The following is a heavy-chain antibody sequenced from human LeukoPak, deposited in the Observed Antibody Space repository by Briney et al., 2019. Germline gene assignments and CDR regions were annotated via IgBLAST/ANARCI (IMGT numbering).Heavy chain of an antibody. CDR2: IFGDGRT. V-gene: IGHV3-53*01. CDR1: GFTVSNNY. Sequence: GGSLRLSCAASGFTVSNNYMSWIRQAPGKGLEWVSLIFGDGRTYYADSVRGRFTISRDNSMNTLYLQMNSLRPEDTAVYYCATDGYIYFEYWGQGTLVTVSS. CDR3: ATDGYIYFEY. D-gene: IGHD5-24*01. J-gene: IGHJ4*02.